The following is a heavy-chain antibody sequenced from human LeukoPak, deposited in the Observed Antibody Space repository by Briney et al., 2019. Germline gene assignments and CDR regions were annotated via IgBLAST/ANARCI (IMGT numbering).Heavy chain of an antibody. CDR1: GFTFSSYS. D-gene: IGHD3-10*01. CDR2: ISSSSSYI. J-gene: IGHJ6*03. CDR3: ATGITLDPLYNFHYFYMDV. V-gene: IGHV3-21*01. Sequence: GGSLRLSCAASGFTFSSYSMNWVRQAPGKGLEWVSSISSSSSYIYYADSVKGRFTISRDNTKNSLYLQMNSLRAEDTAVYYCATGITLDPLYNFHYFYMDVWGKGTTVTVSS.